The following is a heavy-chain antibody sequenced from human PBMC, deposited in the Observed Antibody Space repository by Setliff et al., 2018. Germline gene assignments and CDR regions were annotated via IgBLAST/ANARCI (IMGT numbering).Heavy chain of an antibody. CDR2: IIHSGST. CDR3: AREQWLDPPGYYYMDV. J-gene: IGHJ6*03. Sequence: SETLSLTCAVYGGSFSGYYWSWIRQPPGKRLEWIGEIIHSGSTNYNPSLKSRVTISIDTSKNQFSLKVNSVTAADMAVYYCAREQWLDPPGYYYMDVWAKGTTVTVSS. V-gene: IGHV4-34*12. CDR1: GGSFSGYY. D-gene: IGHD6-19*01.